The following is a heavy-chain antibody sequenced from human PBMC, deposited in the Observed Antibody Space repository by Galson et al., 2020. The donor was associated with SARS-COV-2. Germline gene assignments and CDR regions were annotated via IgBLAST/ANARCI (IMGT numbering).Heavy chain of an antibody. D-gene: IGHD3-10*01. Sequence: SETLSLTCAVSGDSLNNNNWWTWVRQPPGKGLEWIGRIYHSGSTNHNPSLKSRITLSIDKSNNQFSLTLTSVTAADTAVYYCARSPYYASGNYDYWGQGTLVTVSS. CDR2: IYHSGST. CDR1: GDSLNNNNW. V-gene: IGHV4-4*02. J-gene: IGHJ4*02. CDR3: ARSPYYASGNYDY.